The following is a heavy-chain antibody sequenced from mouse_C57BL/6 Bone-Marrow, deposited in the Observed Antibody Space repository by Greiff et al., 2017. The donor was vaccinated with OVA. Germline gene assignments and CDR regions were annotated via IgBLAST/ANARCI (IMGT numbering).Heavy chain of an antibody. CDR3: ARGSLGLDY. J-gene: IGHJ2*01. CDR1: GFTFSDYY. D-gene: IGHD3-3*01. CDR2: INYDGSST. Sequence: EVQLVESEGGLVQPGSSMKLSCTASGFTFSDYYMAWVRQVPEKGLEWVANINYDGSSTYYLDSLKSRFIISRDNAKNILYLQMSSLKSEDTATYYCARGSLGLDYWGQGTTLTVSS. V-gene: IGHV5-16*01.